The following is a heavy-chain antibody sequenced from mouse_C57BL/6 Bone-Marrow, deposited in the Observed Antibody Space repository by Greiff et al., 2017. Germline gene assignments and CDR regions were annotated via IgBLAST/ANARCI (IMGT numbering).Heavy chain of an antibody. V-gene: IGHV1-18*01. CDR2: INPNNGGT. CDR3: ARYYYGSRGYAMDY. D-gene: IGHD1-1*01. Sequence: QLQQSGPELVKPGASVKIPCKASGYTFTDYNMDWVKQSHGKSLEWIGDINPNNGGTIYNQKFKGKATLTVDKSSSTAYMELRSLTSEDTAVYYCARYYYGSRGYAMDYWGQGTSVTVSS. CDR1: GYTFTDYN. J-gene: IGHJ4*01.